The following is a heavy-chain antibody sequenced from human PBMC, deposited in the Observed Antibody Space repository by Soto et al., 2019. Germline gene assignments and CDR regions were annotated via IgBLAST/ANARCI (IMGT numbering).Heavy chain of an antibody. Sequence: PGGSLRLSCAASGFSFSSFGMHWVRQAPGKGLEWVAVIWFDGSNIQYAESVKGRFTISRDNYKNTVDLQMNSLRVEDTATYFCARDRGVGGGYFDHRGQGALVTVSS. CDR1: GFSFSSFG. V-gene: IGHV3-33*01. J-gene: IGHJ4*02. D-gene: IGHD1-26*01. CDR2: IWFDGSNI. CDR3: ARDRGVGGGYFDH.